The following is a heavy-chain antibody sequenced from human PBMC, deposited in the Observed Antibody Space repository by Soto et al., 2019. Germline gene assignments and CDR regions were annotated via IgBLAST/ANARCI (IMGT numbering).Heavy chain of an antibody. J-gene: IGHJ6*02. CDR3: ARGRGYSPGGMDV. CDR1: GGTFSSYT. V-gene: IGHV1-69*02. D-gene: IGHD5-18*01. Sequence: QVQLVQSGADVTKSGSSVKVSCKASGGTFSSYTISWVRQAPGQGLEWMGRIIPILGIANYAQKFQGRVTITADKSTSTAYMELSSLRSEDTAVYYCARGRGYSPGGMDVWGQGTTVTVSS. CDR2: IIPILGIA.